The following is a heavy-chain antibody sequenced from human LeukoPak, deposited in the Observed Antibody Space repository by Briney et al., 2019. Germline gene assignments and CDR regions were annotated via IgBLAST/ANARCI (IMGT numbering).Heavy chain of an antibody. CDR1: GGSISSYY. D-gene: IGHD3-10*01. J-gene: IGHJ4*02. CDR3: ARGSVWFGPSWGDY. CDR2: IYSTGST. Sequence: PSETLSLTCTVSGGSISSYYWSWIRQPAGKGLEWIGRIYSTGSTNYNPSLKSRVTMSVDTSKNQFSLRLRSVTAADTAVYYCARGSVWFGPSWGDYWGQGTLVTVSS. V-gene: IGHV4-4*07.